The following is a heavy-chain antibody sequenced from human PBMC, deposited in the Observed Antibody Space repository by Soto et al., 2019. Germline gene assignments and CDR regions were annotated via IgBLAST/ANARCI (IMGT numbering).Heavy chain of an antibody. V-gene: IGHV3-23*01. CDR1: GFTFSGYA. J-gene: IGHJ4*02. CDR3: LMGYFFDY. Sequence: EVQLLESVGGLVQPGGSLRLSCAASGFTFSGYAMSWVRQAPGKGLEWVSTISNSGGSTWYAESVKGRFTISRDNSKNTLDLQMNSLRAEDTAVYYCLMGYFFDYWGQGTLVTVSS. CDR2: ISNSGGST. D-gene: IGHD3-16*01.